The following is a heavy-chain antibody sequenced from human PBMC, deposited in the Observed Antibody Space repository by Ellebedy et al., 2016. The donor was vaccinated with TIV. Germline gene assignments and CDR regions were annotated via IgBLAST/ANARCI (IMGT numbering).Heavy chain of an antibody. V-gene: IGHV4-30-4*01. CDR1: GGSISSGDYY. J-gene: IGHJ5*02. CDR2: IYYSGST. D-gene: IGHD2-21*02. CDR3: ASGDGANWFDP. Sequence: SETLSLXXTVSGGSISSGDYYWSWIRQPPGKGLEWIGYIYYSGSTYYNPSLKSRVTISVDTSKNQFSLKLSSVTAADTAVYYCASGDGANWFDPWGQGTLVTVSS.